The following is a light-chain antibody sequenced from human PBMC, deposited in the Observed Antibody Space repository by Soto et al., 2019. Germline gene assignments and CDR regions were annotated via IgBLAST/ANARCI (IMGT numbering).Light chain of an antibody. V-gene: IGKV3-20*01. J-gene: IGKJ2*01. CDR1: QSVSSSY. CDR3: QQYGSSAYT. Sequence: EIALTQSPGTLSLSPGERATLSCRASQSVSSSYLARYQQKTGQAPRLLIYGASSSATGIPDRFSGSGSGTDFTLPISRLEPEDFAVYYCQQYGSSAYTFGQGNKLEI. CDR2: GAS.